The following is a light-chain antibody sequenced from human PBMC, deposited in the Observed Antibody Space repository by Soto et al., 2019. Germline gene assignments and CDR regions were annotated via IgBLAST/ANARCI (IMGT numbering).Light chain of an antibody. Sequence: DIQMTQSPSSLSASVGDRVTITCRASQSISSYLNWYQQKPGKAPKLLIYAASSLQSGVPTRFSGSGSGTDFTLTSSSLQPEYFATYYCQQSYSTPVTCGQGTKVEIK. CDR2: AAS. V-gene: IGKV1-39*01. CDR3: QQSYSTPVT. J-gene: IGKJ1*01. CDR1: QSISSY.